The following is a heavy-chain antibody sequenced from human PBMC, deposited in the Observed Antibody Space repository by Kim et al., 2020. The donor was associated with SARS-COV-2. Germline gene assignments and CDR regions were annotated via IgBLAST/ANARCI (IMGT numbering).Heavy chain of an antibody. J-gene: IGHJ6*02. CDR3: ARDLYGMDV. Sequence: STYYNPSLKSRVTISVDTSKNQFSLKLSSGTAADTAVYYCARDLYGMDVWGQGTTVTVSS. CDR2: ST. V-gene: IGHV4-31*02.